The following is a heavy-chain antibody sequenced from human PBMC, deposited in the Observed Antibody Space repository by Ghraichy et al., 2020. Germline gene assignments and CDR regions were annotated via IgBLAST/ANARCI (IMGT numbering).Heavy chain of an antibody. CDR3: ARAVADFRFDF. D-gene: IGHD2-21*02. Sequence: SETLSLTCSVSGYSIGSGFYWAWIRQPPGKGLEWVGSVYYSGTIYYNPSLKSRVTISLDTSENQFSLRQTSMTAADTAMYFCARAVADFRFDFWGQGTLVAVSS. CDR2: VYYSGTI. J-gene: IGHJ4*02. CDR1: GYSIGSGFY. V-gene: IGHV4-38-2*02.